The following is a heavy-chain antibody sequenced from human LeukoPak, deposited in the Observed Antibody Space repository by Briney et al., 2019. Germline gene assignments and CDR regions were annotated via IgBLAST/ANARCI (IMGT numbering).Heavy chain of an antibody. V-gene: IGHV3-7*03. CDR3: ARGGGLDV. CDR2: INHNGNVN. Sequence: GGSLRLSCAASGFTFSSYWMNWARQAPGKGLEWVASINHNGNVNYFVDSVKGRFTISRDNAKNSLYLQMSNLRAEDTAVYFCARGGGLDVWGQGATVTVSS. D-gene: IGHD3-16*01. CDR1: GFTFSSYW. J-gene: IGHJ6*02.